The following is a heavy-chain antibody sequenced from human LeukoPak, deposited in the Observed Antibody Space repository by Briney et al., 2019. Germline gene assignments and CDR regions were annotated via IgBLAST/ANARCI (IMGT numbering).Heavy chain of an antibody. D-gene: IGHD2-21*02. CDR3: AREGLAYCGGDCYSRWFDP. CDR2: IWYDGSNK. J-gene: IGHJ5*02. Sequence: GGSLRLSCAASGFTFSSYGMHWVRQAPGKGLEWVAVIWYDGSNKYYADSVKGRFTISRDNSKNTLYLQMNSLRAEDTAVYYCAREGLAYCGGDCYSRWFDPWGQGTLVTVSS. V-gene: IGHV3-33*08. CDR1: GFTFSSYG.